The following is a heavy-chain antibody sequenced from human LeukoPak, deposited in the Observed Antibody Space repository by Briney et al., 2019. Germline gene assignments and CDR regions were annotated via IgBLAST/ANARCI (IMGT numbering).Heavy chain of an antibody. D-gene: IGHD2-2*01. CDR2: IIPIFGTA. CDR1: GGTFSSYA. V-gene: IGHV1-69*05. J-gene: IGHJ5*02. CDR3: ARGPPGYCSSTSCPPVGWFDP. Sequence: SVKVSCKASGGTFSSYAISWVRQAPGQGLEWMGGIIPIFGTANYAQKFQGRVTITTDESTSIAYMELSSLRSEDTAVYYCARGPPGYCSSTSCPPVGWFDPWGQGTLVTVSS.